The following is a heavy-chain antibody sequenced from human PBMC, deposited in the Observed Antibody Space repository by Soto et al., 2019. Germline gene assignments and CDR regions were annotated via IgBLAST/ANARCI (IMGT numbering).Heavy chain of an antibody. V-gene: IGHV3-49*03. D-gene: IGHD3-16*01. CDR1: GFTFGDFG. J-gene: IGHJ6*02. Sequence: GGSLRLSCTGSGFTFGDFGMSWFRQAPGKGLEWLSFIRSKGYGGTTESAASVRGRFITSRDDSKSIAYLQMNSLRAEDTAVYYCARDREGTSFGYYYYGMDVWGQGTTVTVSS. CDR2: IRSKGYGGTT. CDR3: ARDREGTSFGYYYYGMDV.